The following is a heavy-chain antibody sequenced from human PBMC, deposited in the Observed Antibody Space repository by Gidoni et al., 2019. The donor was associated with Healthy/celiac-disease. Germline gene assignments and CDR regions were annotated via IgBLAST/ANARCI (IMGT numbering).Heavy chain of an antibody. V-gene: IGHV1-3*01. D-gene: IGHD2-15*01. CDR3: ARDTTVGVAATPFDY. CDR1: GYTFTSYA. CDR2: INAGNGNT. J-gene: IGHJ4*02. Sequence: QVQLVQSGAEVKKPGASVKVSCKASGYTFTSYAMHWVRQAPGQRLEWMGWINAGNGNTKYSQKFQGRVTITRDTSASTAYMELSSLRSEDTAVYYCARDTTVGVAATPFDYWGQGTLVTVSS.